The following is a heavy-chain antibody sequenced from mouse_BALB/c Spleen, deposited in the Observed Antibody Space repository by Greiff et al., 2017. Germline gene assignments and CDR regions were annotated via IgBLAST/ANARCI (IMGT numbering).Heavy chain of an antibody. J-gene: IGHJ3*01. D-gene: IGHD1-1*01. CDR1: GYTFTSYV. CDR2: INPYNDGT. CDR3: ARWDFYYYGSSYAWFAY. V-gene: IGHV1-14*01. Sequence: VHVKQSGPELVKPGASVKMSCKASGYTFTSYVMHWVKQKPGQGLEWIGYINPYNDGTKYNEKFKGKATLTSDKSSSTAYMELSSLTSEDSAVYYCARWDFYYYGSSYAWFAYWGQGTLVTVSA.